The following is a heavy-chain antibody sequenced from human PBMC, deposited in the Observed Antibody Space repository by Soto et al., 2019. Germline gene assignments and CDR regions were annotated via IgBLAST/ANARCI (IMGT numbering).Heavy chain of an antibody. V-gene: IGHV1-69*02. J-gene: IGHJ4*02. Sequence: QVQLVQSGAEVKKPGSSVKVSCKASGGTFSSYTITWVRQAPGQGLEWMGRIIPILGIANYAQKFQGRVTITADKSSRPPYMVLSSLRSEDTGVNYCVISDYYYFDYWGQGPLVTVSS. CDR2: IIPILGIA. CDR3: VISDYYYFDY. CDR1: GGTFSSYT. D-gene: IGHD3-22*01.